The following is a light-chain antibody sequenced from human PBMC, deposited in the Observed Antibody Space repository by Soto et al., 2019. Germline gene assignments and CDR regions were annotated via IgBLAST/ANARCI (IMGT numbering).Light chain of an antibody. V-gene: IGLV2-14*01. J-gene: IGLJ1*01. CDR1: SSDVGGYNY. Sequence: ALTQPASVSGSPGQSITISCTGTSSDVGGYNYVSWYQQHPGKAPKLMIYEVSNRPSGVSNRFSGSKSGNTASLTISGLQAEDEAHYYCSSYTSSSTSCVFGTGTKVTVL. CDR3: SSYTSSSTSCV. CDR2: EVS.